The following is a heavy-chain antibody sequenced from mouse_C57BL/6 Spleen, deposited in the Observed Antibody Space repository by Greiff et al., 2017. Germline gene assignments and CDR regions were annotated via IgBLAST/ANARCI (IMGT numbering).Heavy chain of an antibody. J-gene: IGHJ4*01. CDR1: GFSLTSYG. Sequence: VQLQQSGPGLVQPSQSLSITCTVSGFSLTSYGVHWVRQSPGKGLEWLGVIWSGGSTDYNAAFISRLSISKDNSKSQVFFTMNNLQADDTAIYYCASRSSIMDYWGQGTSVTVSS. V-gene: IGHV2-2*01. CDR3: ASRSSIMDY. CDR2: IWSGGST.